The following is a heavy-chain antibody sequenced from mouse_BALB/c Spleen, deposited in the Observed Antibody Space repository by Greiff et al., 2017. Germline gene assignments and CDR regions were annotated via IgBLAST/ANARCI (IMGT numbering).Heavy chain of an antibody. D-gene: IGHD2-14*01. J-gene: IGHJ3*01. CDR2: IWAGGST. Sequence: VKVVESGPGLVAPSQSLSITCTVSGFSLTSYGVHWVRQPPGKGLEWLGVIWAGGSTNYNSALMSRLSISKDNSKSQVFLKMNSLQTDDTAMYYCARDQGVRGAYWGQGTLVTVSA. CDR3: ARDQGVRGAY. V-gene: IGHV2-9*02. CDR1: GFSLTSYG.